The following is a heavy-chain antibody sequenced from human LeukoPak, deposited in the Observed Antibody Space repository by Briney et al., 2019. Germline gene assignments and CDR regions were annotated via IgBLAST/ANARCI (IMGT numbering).Heavy chain of an antibody. CDR1: GFTFSNYA. CDR2: ISGFGGRT. D-gene: IGHD6-13*01. J-gene: IGHJ4*02. CDR3: ARSFYSSSWYRTNPKIYYFDY. Sequence: GGSLRLSCVVSGFTFSNYAMSWVRQAPGKGLEWVSSISGFGGRTYDADSVKGRFTISRDNSKNTLYLQMNSLRAEDTAVYYCARSFYSSSWYRTNPKIYYFDYWGQGTLVTVSS. V-gene: IGHV3-23*01.